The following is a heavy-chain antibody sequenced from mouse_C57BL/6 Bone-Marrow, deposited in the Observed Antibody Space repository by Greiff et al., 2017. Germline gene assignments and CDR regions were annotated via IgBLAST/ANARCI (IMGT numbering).Heavy chain of an antibody. CDR3: ARGATVVGRYFDV. V-gene: IGHV1-81*01. J-gene: IGHJ1*03. CDR1: GYTFTSYG. CDR2: IYPRSGNT. D-gene: IGHD1-1*01. Sequence: QVQLQQSGAELARPGASVKLSCKASGYTFTSYGISWVKQRTGQGLEWIGEIYPRSGNTYYNEKFKGKATLTADTSSSTAYMELRSLTSEDSAVYFCARGATVVGRYFDVWGTGTTVTVSS.